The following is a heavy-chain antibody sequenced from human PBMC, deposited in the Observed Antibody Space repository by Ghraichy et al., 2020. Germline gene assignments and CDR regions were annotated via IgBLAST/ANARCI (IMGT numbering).Heavy chain of an antibody. CDR1: GFTFSTSE. Sequence: GGSLRLSCAASGFTFSTSEMNWVRQAPGEGLEWLSYMSSSRTAFYYAASVRGRFTISRDNAKNSLFLQMNSLRVDDTAVYYCARGQGLDYWGQGTLVIVSS. J-gene: IGHJ4*02. V-gene: IGHV3-48*03. CDR3: ARGQGLDY. CDR2: MSSSRTAF.